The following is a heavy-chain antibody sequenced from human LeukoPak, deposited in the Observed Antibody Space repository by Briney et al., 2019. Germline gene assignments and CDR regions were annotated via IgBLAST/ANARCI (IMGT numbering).Heavy chain of an antibody. Sequence: GASVKVSCKASGYTFTGYYMHWVRQAPGQGLEWMGWINPNSGGTNYAQKFQGRVTMTRDTSISTAYMELSRLRSDDTAVYYCARDFQVEPIKRAGDYYYYYMDVWGKGTTVTVSS. D-gene: IGHD1-14*01. V-gene: IGHV1-2*02. CDR1: GYTFTGYY. CDR3: ARDFQVEPIKRAGDYYYYYMDV. J-gene: IGHJ6*03. CDR2: INPNSGGT.